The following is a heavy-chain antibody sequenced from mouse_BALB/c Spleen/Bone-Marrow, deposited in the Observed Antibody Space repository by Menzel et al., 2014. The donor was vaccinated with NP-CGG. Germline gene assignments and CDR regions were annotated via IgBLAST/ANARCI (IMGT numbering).Heavy chain of an antibody. CDR2: IDPENGDT. J-gene: IGHJ3*01. CDR1: GFNIKDYY. CDR3: NGGYYEAWFAY. D-gene: IGHD2-3*01. Sequence: EVQLQQSGAELVRSGASVKLSCTVSGFNIKDYYMHWVKQRPEQGLEWIGWIDPENGDTEYAPKFQGKATMTADTSSNTAYLQLSSLTSEDTAVYYCNGGYYEAWFAYWGQGTLVTVSA. V-gene: IGHV14-4*02.